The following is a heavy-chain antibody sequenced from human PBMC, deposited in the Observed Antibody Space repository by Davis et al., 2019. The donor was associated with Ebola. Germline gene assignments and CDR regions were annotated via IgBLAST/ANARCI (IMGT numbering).Heavy chain of an antibody. D-gene: IGHD2-2*01. J-gene: IGHJ4*02. CDR1: GHTFSSYA. Sequence: ASVKVSCKASGHTFSSYAMHWVRQAPGQRLEWMGWINVGNGNTKYSQKFQGRVTITRDTSATTAYMELSSLRSEDTAVYYCAREGKYRDESRTFDYWGQGTLVTVSS. CDR2: INVGNGNT. CDR3: AREGKYRDESRTFDY. V-gene: IGHV1-3*01.